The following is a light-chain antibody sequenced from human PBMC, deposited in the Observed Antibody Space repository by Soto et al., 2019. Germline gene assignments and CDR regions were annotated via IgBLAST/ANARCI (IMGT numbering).Light chain of an antibody. Sequence: QSALTHPPSASGSPGQSVTVSCTGTSSDVGGYNYVSWYQQHPGKAPKLMIYEVSKRPSGVPDRFSGSKSGNTASLTVSGIQAEDEADYYCSSYAGSLYVFGTGTKLTVL. CDR1: SSDVGGYNY. V-gene: IGLV2-8*01. CDR2: EVS. J-gene: IGLJ1*01. CDR3: SSYAGSLYV.